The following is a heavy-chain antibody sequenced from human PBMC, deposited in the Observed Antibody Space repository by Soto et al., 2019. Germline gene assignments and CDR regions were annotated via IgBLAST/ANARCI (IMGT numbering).Heavy chain of an antibody. Sequence: ASVKVSCKASGYTFTSYAMHWVRQAPGQRLEWMGWINAGNGNTKYSQKFQGRVTITRDTSASTAYMELSSLRSEDTAVYYCARSRVRGGYYFDYWGQGALVTVSS. J-gene: IGHJ4*02. D-gene: IGHD3-16*01. CDR2: INAGNGNT. V-gene: IGHV1-3*01. CDR3: ARSRVRGGYYFDY. CDR1: GYTFTSYA.